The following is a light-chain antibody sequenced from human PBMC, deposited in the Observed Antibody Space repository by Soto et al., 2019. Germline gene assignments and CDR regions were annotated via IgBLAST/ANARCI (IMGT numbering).Light chain of an antibody. CDR3: RSFTSSVTYV. CDR1: SSDGGGHNS. V-gene: IGLV2-14*01. CDR2: DVS. Sequence: QSVLTQPASVSGSPGQSITISCTGTSSDGGGHNSVSWYRQDPGKAPKLMIYDVSNRPSGVSDRFSGSKSGTTASLTISGLQIEDEADYYCRSFTSSVTYVFGNGTKVTVL. J-gene: IGLJ1*01.